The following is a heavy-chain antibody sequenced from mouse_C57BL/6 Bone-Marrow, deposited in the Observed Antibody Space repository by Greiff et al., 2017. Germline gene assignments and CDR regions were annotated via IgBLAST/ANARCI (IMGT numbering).Heavy chain of an antibody. CDR2: INPNNGGT. D-gene: IGHD4-1*01. CDR3: AREGLGGDFDY. V-gene: IGHV1-18*01. J-gene: IGHJ2*01. Sequence: VQLQQSGPELVKPGASVKIPCKASGYTFTDYNMDWVKQSHGKSLEWIGNINPNNGGTIYNQKFKGKATLTVDTSSSTAYMALRSLTSEDTAVYYCAREGLGGDFDYWGQGTTLTGSS. CDR1: GYTFTDYN.